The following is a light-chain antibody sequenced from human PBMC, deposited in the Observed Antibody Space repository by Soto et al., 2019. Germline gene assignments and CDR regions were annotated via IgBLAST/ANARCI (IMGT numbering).Light chain of an antibody. V-gene: IGKV3-15*01. Sequence: VSQSVSGNLAWYQQKSGQAPRLLIYGASTRATGIPARFSGSGSGTGFSLAVSSLQFDDFAVYDCLRYDKGDAWTFGEGTKVDIK. J-gene: IGKJ1*01. CDR1: QSVSGN. CDR2: GAS. CDR3: LRYDKGDAWT.